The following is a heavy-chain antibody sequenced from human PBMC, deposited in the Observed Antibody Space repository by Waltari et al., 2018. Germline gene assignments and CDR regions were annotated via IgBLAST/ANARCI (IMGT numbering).Heavy chain of an antibody. Sequence: EVQLVESGGGLVQPGGSLRLSCAASGFTFSSYEMNWVRQAPGKGLEWVSYISSSGSTIYYSDSVKGRFTNSRDNAKNSLYRQMNSLRAEGTAVYYCARVSIAAAGTTFDYWGQGTLVTVSS. D-gene: IGHD6-13*01. CDR1: GFTFSSYE. J-gene: IGHJ4*02. V-gene: IGHV3-48*03. CDR2: ISSSGSTI. CDR3: ARVSIAAAGTTFDY.